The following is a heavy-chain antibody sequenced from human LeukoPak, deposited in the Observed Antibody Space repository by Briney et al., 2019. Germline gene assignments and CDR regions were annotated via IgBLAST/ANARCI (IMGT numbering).Heavy chain of an antibody. J-gene: IGHJ6*03. Sequence: SETLSLTCTVSGGSISSYYWSWIRQPAGKGLEWIGRIYTSGSTNYNPSLKSRVAMSVDTSKNQFSLKLSSVTAADTAVYYCARGPLEWLSYYYYYMDVWGKGTTVTVSS. V-gene: IGHV4-4*07. D-gene: IGHD3-3*01. CDR1: GGSISSYY. CDR2: IYTSGST. CDR3: ARGPLEWLSYYYYYMDV.